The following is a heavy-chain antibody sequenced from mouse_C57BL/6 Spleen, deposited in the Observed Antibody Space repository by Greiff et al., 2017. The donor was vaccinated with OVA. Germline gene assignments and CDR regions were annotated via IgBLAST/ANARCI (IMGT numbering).Heavy chain of an antibody. J-gene: IGHJ2*01. V-gene: IGHV1-74*01. CDR3: ATHYYGSSLDY. Sequence: QVQLQQPGAELVKPGASVKVSCKASGYTFTSYWMHWVKQRPGQGLEWIGRIHPSASDTNYNQKFKGKATLTVDKSSSTAYMQLSSLTSEDSAVYYCATHYYGSSLDYWGQGTTLTVSS. D-gene: IGHD1-1*01. CDR1: GYTFTSYW. CDR2: IHPSASDT.